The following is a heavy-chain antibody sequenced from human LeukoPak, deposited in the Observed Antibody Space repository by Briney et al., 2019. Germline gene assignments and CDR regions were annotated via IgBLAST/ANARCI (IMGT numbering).Heavy chain of an antibody. Sequence: GESLKISCKGSGYSFTSYWIGWVRQMPGKGLEWMGIIYPGDSDTRYSPSFQGQVTVSADKSISTAYLQWSSLKASDTAMYYCARLRYCSDGSCYSGNYFDYWGQGTLVTVSS. CDR2: IYPGDSDT. V-gene: IGHV5-51*01. J-gene: IGHJ4*02. D-gene: IGHD2-15*01. CDR1: GYSFTSYW. CDR3: ARLRYCSDGSCYSGNYFDY.